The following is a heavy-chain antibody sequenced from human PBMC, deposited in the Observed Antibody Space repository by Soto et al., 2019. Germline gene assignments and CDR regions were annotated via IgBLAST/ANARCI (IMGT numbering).Heavy chain of an antibody. CDR1: GGSISSSSYY. Sequence: SETLSLTCTVSGGSISSSSYYWSWIRQPPGKGLEWIGYIYHSGSTYYNPSLKSRVTISVDRSKNQFSLKLSSVTAADTAVYYCARGPPFLPWGQGTLVTVSS. D-gene: IGHD3-3*02. V-gene: IGHV4-61*05. CDR3: ARGPPFLP. J-gene: IGHJ5*02. CDR2: IYHSGST.